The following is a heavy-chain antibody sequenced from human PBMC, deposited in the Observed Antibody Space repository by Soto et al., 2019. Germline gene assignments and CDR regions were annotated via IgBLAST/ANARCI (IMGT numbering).Heavy chain of an antibody. CDR1: GFTFSSYA. V-gene: IGHV3-23*01. CDR2: ISGSGGST. Sequence: GGSLRLSCAASGFTFSSYAMSWVRQAPGKGLEWVSAISGSGGSTYYADSVKGRFTISRDNSKNTLYLQMNSLRAEDTAVYYCAKALEMATMFRYYYYYYGMDVWGQGTTVTVSS. D-gene: IGHD3-10*02. CDR3: AKALEMATMFRYYYYYYGMDV. J-gene: IGHJ6*02.